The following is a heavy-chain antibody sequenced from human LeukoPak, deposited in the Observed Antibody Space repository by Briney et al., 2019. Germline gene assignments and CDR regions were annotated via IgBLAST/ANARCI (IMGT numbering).Heavy chain of an antibody. CDR1: VGSISSAY. D-gene: IGHD5-24*01. CDR2: ISYSGST. J-gene: IGHJ4*02. Sequence: PLVTLSLTCTLSVGSISSAYWTWIRQPPRKGLEWIGYISYSGSTNYSPSLKSRVAISVDTSKNQFSLKLSSVTAADTAVYYCARGVRWLQLCDFDYWGQGTLVTV. CDR3: ARGVRWLQLCDFDY. V-gene: IGHV4-59*01.